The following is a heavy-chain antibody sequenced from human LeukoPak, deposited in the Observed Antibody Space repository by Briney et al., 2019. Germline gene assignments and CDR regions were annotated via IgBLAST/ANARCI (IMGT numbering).Heavy chain of an antibody. J-gene: IGHJ6*03. CDR2: IYYSGST. CDR3: ARDVVVVYYYYYYMDV. D-gene: IGHD2-2*01. Sequence: SETLSLTCAVSGGSISSTNYDWGWIRQPPGKGLEWIGTIYYSGSTYYNPSLESRVSISIDTSKKQFSLNLSSVTAADTAVYYCARDVVVVYYYYYYMDVWGKGTTVTVSS. V-gene: IGHV4-39*07. CDR1: GGSISSTNYD.